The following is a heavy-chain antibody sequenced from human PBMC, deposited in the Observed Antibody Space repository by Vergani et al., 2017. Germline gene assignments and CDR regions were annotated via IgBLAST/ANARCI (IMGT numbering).Heavy chain of an antibody. CDR2: IIPILGTA. CDR1: GGTFSSYA. Sequence: QVQLVQSGAEVKKPGSSVKVSCKASGGTFSSYAISWVRQAPGQGLEWMGRIIPILGTANYAQKFQGRVTITADESTSTAYMELSSLRSEDTAVYYCARVVYCSSTSCYSRPWGDYYYYMDVWGQGTTVTVSS. D-gene: IGHD2-2*01. V-gene: IGHV1-69*11. CDR3: ARVVYCSSTSCYSRPWGDYYYYMDV. J-gene: IGHJ6*03.